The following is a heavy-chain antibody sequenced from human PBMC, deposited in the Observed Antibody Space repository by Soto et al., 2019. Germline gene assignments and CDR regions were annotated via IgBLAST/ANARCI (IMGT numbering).Heavy chain of an antibody. Sequence: QVQLVESGGGLVKPGGSLRLSCAASGFTFSDYYMSWIRQAPGKGLEWVSYISSSGSTIYYADSVKGRFTISRDNAKNSLYLQMNSLRAEDTAVYYCARSAGYCSGGSCYTLYYYYYYMDVWRKGTTVTVSS. CDR1: GFTFSDYY. J-gene: IGHJ6*03. CDR3: ARSAGYCSGGSCYTLYYYYYYMDV. CDR2: ISSSGSTI. D-gene: IGHD2-15*01. V-gene: IGHV3-11*01.